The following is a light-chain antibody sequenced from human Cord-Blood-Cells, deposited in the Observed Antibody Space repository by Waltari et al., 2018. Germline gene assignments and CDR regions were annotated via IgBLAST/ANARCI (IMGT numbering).Light chain of an antibody. Sequence: EIVLTQSPGTLSLSPGERANLSCRASQSVSSSYLAWYQQKPGQAPRLLISGASSRATGIPDRFSGSGSGTVFTLTISRLEPEDFAVYYCQQYGSSPHTFGQGTKLEIK. V-gene: IGKV3-20*01. CDR1: QSVSSSY. CDR2: GAS. J-gene: IGKJ2*01. CDR3: QQYGSSPHT.